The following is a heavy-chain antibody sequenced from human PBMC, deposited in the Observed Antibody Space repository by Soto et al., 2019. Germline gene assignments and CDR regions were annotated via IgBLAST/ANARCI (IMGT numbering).Heavy chain of an antibody. Sequence: PAGSLRLSCAASGFTFSSYSMNWVRQAPGKGLEWVSYISDSGGSIYYADSVKGRFTISRDNSMNTLYLQMNTLRAEDTAIYYCAKVSSSWYAGFFDLWGQGTLVRVSS. J-gene: IGHJ4*02. CDR3: AKVSSSWYAGFFDL. D-gene: IGHD6-13*01. CDR1: GFTFSSYS. V-gene: IGHV3-23*01. CDR2: ISDSGGSI.